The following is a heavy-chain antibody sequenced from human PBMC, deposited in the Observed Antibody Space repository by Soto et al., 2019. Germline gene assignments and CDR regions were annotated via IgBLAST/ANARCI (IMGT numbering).Heavy chain of an antibody. Sequence: SVKVSCKASGGTFGSYAISWMRQAAGQGLEWMGGIIPIFGTANYAQKFQGRVTITADESTSTAYMELSSLRSEDTAVYYCVRCMLYSYYYYGMDVWGQGTTVTVSS. CDR3: VRCMLYSYYYYGMDV. J-gene: IGHJ6*02. V-gene: IGHV1-69*13. CDR1: GGTFGSYA. CDR2: IIPIFGTA. D-gene: IGHD2-8*01.